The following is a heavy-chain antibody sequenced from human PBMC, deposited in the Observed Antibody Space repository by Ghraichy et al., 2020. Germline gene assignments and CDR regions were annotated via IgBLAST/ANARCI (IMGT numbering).Heavy chain of an antibody. CDR1: GGSISSSSYY. Sequence: SETLSLTCTVSGGSISSSSYYWGWIRQPPGKGLEWIGSIYYSGSTYYNPSLKSRVTISVDTSKNQFSLKLSSVTAADTAVYYCARVWGSGWYGTYYFDYWGQGTLVTVSS. CDR3: ARVWGSGWYGTYYFDY. J-gene: IGHJ4*02. D-gene: IGHD6-19*01. CDR2: IYYSGST. V-gene: IGHV4-39*07.